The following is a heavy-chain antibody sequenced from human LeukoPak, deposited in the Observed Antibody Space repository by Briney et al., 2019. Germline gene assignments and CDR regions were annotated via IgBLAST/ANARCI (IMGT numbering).Heavy chain of an antibody. CDR3: ARRSMVRGEDY. D-gene: IGHD3-10*01. J-gene: IGHJ4*02. CDR2: IYYSGST. Sequence: SETLSLTCTVSGGSISSYYWSWIRQPPGKGLEWIGYIYYSGSTNYNPSLKSRVTISVDTSKNQFSLKLSSVTAADTAVYYCARRSMVRGEDYWGQGTLVTVSS. V-gene: IGHV4-59*01. CDR1: GGSISSYY.